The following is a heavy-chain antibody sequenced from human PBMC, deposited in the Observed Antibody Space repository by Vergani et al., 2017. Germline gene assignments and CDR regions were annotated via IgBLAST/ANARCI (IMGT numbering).Heavy chain of an antibody. D-gene: IGHD1-26*01. CDR1: GYTFTSYY. V-gene: IGHV1-46*01. CDR3: ARYSNSAGGSYYEPSDY. J-gene: IGHJ4*02. Sequence: QVQLVQSGAEVKKPGASVKVSCKASGYTFTSYYMHWVRQAPGQGLEWMGIINPSGGSTSYAQKFQGRVTMTRDTSTSTVYMELSSLRSEDTAVYYCARYSNSAGGSYYEPSDYWGQGTLVTVSS. CDR2: INPSGGST.